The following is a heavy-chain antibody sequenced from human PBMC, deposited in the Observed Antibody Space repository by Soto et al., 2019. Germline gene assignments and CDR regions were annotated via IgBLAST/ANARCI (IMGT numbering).Heavy chain of an antibody. CDR3: ATDGGNAVDFDY. CDR2: IYYSGST. CDR1: GGSISSGDYY. D-gene: IGHD2-15*01. V-gene: IGHV4-30-4*01. J-gene: IGHJ4*02. Sequence: QVQLQESGPGLVKPSQTLSLTCTVSGGSISSGDYYWSWIRQPPGKGLEWIGYIYYSGSTYYNPSLKSRATTTGDTTKNQVSLKLSSVTAADTAVYDCATDGGNAVDFDYWGQGTLVTVSS.